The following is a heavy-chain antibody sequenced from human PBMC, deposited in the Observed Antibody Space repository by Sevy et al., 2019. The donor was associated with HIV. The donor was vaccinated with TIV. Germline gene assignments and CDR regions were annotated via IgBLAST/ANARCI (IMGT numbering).Heavy chain of an antibody. CDR2: IYPDDSET. V-gene: IGHV5-51*01. Sequence: GESLKISCEGSGYSFTSHWIGWVRHMPGKGLEWMGIIYPDDSETRHSPSFQGQVTFSADKSISTAYLQWSSLKASDTAMYYCVTSRSGYFDSSGYYIYWGQGTMVTVSS. J-gene: IGHJ4*02. CDR1: GYSFTSHW. D-gene: IGHD3-22*01. CDR3: VTSRSGYFDSSGYYIY.